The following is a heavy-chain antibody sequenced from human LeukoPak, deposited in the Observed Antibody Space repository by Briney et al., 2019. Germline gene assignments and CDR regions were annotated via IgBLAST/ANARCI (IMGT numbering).Heavy chain of an antibody. Sequence: GGSLRLSCAASGFIVNSYAMSWVRQAPGKGLAWVSLIYSDGVTQYADSVKGRFTVSRDNSKNTLYLQMNSLRDEDTAVYFCARDRAEGKTWVEFDPWGQGTLVTVSS. V-gene: IGHV3-66*02. CDR3: ARDRAEGKTWVEFDP. CDR1: GFIVNSYA. CDR2: IYSDGVT. J-gene: IGHJ5*02.